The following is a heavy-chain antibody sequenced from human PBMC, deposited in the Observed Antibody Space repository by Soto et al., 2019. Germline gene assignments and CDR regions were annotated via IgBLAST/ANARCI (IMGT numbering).Heavy chain of an antibody. CDR2: IIPIFGTA. D-gene: IGHD2-15*01. Sequence: GASVKVSCKASGGTFSSYAISWVRQAPGQGLEWMGGIIPIFGTANYAQKFQGRVTITADDSTSTAYMELSSLRSEDTAVYYCARLKSCSGGSCPRYYYYGMDVWGQGTTVTVSS. CDR3: ARLKSCSGGSCPRYYYYGMDV. CDR1: GGTFSSYA. J-gene: IGHJ6*02. V-gene: IGHV1-69*13.